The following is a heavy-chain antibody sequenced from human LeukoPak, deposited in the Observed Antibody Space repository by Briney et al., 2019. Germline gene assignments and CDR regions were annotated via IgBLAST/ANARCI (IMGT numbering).Heavy chain of an antibody. D-gene: IGHD1-26*01. CDR3: ARGLKMSSGSYTNRYNWFDP. CDR1: GGSFSGYY. J-gene: IGHJ5*02. CDR2: INHSGST. V-gene: IGHV4-34*01. Sequence: PSETLSLTCAVYGGSFSGYYWSWIRQPPGKGLEWIGEINHSGSTDYNPSLKSRVTISVDTSKNQLSLKLSSVTAADTAVYYCARGLKMSSGSYTNRYNWFDPWGQGTLVTVSS.